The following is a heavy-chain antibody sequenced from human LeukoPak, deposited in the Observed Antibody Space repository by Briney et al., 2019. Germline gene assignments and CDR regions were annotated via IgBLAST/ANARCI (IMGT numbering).Heavy chain of an antibody. CDR1: GGSISSHY. D-gene: IGHD6-13*01. CDR2: IYYSGST. CDR3: ARASGWYLNHYYYYYMDV. V-gene: IGHV4-59*11. Sequence: PSETLSLTCTVSGGSISSHYWSWIRQPPGKGLEWIGYIYYSGSTNYNPSLKSRVTISVDTSKNQFSLKLSSVTAADTAVYYCARASGWYLNHYYYYYMDVWGKGTTVTVSS. J-gene: IGHJ6*03.